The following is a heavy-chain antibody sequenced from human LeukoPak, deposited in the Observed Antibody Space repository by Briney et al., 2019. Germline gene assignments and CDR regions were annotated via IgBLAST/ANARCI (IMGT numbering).Heavy chain of an antibody. CDR1: GYTFTSYD. Sequence: ASVKVFCKASGYTFTSYDINWVRQATGQGLEWMGWMNPNSGNTGYAQKFQDRVTMTRNTSISTAYMELSSLRSEDTAVYYCARGQDCSGGSCYSSIDYWGQGTLVTVSS. CDR3: ARGQDCSGGSCYSSIDY. V-gene: IGHV1-8*01. CDR2: MNPNSGNT. D-gene: IGHD2-15*01. J-gene: IGHJ4*02.